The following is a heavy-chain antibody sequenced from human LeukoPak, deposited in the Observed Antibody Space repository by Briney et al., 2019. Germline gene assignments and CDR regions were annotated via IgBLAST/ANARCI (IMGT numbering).Heavy chain of an antibody. V-gene: IGHV3-53*05. CDR3: ARDGEWTHSIAEYNWFDP. D-gene: IGHD6-13*01. CDR1: GFTVSSNY. CDR2: IYSGGST. J-gene: IGHJ5*02. Sequence: PGGSLRLSCAASGFTVSSNYMSWVRQAPGKGLEWVSVIYSGGSTYYADSVKGRFTISRDNSKNTLYLQMNSLRAEDTAVYYCARDGEWTHSIAEYNWFDPWGQGTLVTVSS.